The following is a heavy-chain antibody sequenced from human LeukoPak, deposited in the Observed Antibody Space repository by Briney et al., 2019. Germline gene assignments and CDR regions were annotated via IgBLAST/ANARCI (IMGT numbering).Heavy chain of an antibody. V-gene: IGHV1-8*01. CDR2: MNPNSGNT. CDR1: GYTFTSYD. Sequence: GASVKVSCKASGYTFTSYDINWVRQATGQGLEWMGWMNPNSGNTGYAQKFQGRVTMTRNTSISTAYMELSSLRSEDTAVYYCARMHYYDGSGYYPNPGYYGMDVWGQGTRSPSP. D-gene: IGHD3-22*01. CDR3: ARMHYYDGSGYYPNPGYYGMDV. J-gene: IGHJ6*02.